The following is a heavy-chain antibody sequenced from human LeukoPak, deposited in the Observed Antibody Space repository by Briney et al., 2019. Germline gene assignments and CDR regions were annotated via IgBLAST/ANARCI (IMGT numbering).Heavy chain of an antibody. Sequence: GGSLRLSCTASGFTLGGHDMHWVRQTTGDGLEWVAAVSAGHHAFYAGSVKGRFTVSREDAKNSLYLQMNSLRAGDTAVYYCVREARGYLYTYFDYWGQGSLVTVSS. V-gene: IGHV3-13*01. CDR1: GFTLGGHD. J-gene: IGHJ4*02. CDR3: VREARGYLYTYFDY. D-gene: IGHD5-18*01. CDR2: VSAGHHA.